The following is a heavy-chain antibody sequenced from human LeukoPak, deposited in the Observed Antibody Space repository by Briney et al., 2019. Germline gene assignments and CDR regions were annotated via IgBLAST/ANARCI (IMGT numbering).Heavy chain of an antibody. CDR1: GYTFTGYY. V-gene: IGHV1-18*04. CDR3: ARDGELRYFDWLSIPFDY. CDR2: ISAYNGNT. D-gene: IGHD3-9*01. J-gene: IGHJ4*02. Sequence: GASVKVSCTASGYTFTGYYMHWVRQAPGQGLEWMGWISAYNGNTNYAQKLQGRVTMTTDTSTSTAYMELRSLRSDDTAVYYCARDGELRYFDWLSIPFDYWGQGTLVTVSS.